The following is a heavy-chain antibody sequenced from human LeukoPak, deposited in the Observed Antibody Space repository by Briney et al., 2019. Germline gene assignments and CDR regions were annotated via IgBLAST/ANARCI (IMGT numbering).Heavy chain of an antibody. CDR3: AGAVTGYYLSHYYFPY. CDR2: IYYNGIT. J-gene: IGHJ4*02. V-gene: IGHV4-30-4*01. D-gene: IGHD3-9*01. Sequence: SETLSLTCTVSGDSISSGDYYWTWIPQPPAKGLEWIGYIYYNGITYYNPSLKSRVIISVDQPKKQFSLKLSSVTAADTAVYYCAGAVTGYYLSHYYFPYWGRGTLVTVSS. CDR1: GDSISSGDYY.